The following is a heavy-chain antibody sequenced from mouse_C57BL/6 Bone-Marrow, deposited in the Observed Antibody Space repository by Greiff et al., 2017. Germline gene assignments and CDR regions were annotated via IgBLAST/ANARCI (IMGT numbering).Heavy chain of an antibody. V-gene: IGHV14-1*01. CDR1: GFNIKDYY. CDR3: TIFITTVVAEAY. Sequence: EVQLQQSGAELVRPGASVKLSCTASGFNIKDYYMHWVKQRPEQGLEWIGRIDPEDGDTEYAPKFQGKATMTADTSSNTAYLQLSSLTSEDTAVYYCTIFITTVVAEAYWGQGTLVTVSA. CDR2: IDPEDGDT. J-gene: IGHJ3*01. D-gene: IGHD1-1*01.